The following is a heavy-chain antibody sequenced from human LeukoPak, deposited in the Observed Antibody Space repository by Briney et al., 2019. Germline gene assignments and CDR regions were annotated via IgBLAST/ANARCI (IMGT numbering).Heavy chain of an antibody. CDR3: ARDLTFSYYYMDV. V-gene: IGHV3-30-3*01. CDR2: ITYDGSNK. J-gene: IGHJ6*03. CDR1: GFTFSSYP. Sequence: GGSLRLSCAASGFTFSSYPVHWVRQAPGKGLEWVALITYDGSNKYYADSVKGRFTISRDNSKNTPYLQMNSLRAEDTAVYYCARDLTFSYYYMDVWGKGTTVTVSS.